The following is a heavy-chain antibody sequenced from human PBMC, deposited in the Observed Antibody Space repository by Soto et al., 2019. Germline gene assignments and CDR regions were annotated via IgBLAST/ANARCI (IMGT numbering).Heavy chain of an antibody. CDR1: GFTFSSYA. J-gene: IGHJ4*02. CDR2: ISASGAGT. CDR3: AKDIRKMPPRPPVGY. V-gene: IGHV3-23*01. Sequence: GGSLRLSCAASGFTFSSYAMSWVRQAPGKGLEWVSGISASGAGTYYADSVKGRFTISRDSSKNTLYLQMSSLRVDDTAVYYCAKDIRKMPPRPPVGYWGQGTLVTVSS. D-gene: IGHD2-2*01.